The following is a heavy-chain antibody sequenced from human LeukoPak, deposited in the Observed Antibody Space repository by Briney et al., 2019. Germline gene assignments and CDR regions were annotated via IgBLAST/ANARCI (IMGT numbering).Heavy chain of an antibody. V-gene: IGHV5-51*01. J-gene: IGHJ4*02. CDR3: ARLGCSSTSCYGEFDY. CDR2: IYPGDSDT. D-gene: IGHD2-2*01. CDR1: GYSFTSYW. Sequence: GESLQISCKGSGYSFTSYWIGWVRQMPGKGLEWMGIIYPGDSDTRYSPSFQGQVTISADKSISTAYLQWSSLKASDTAMYYCARLGCSSTSCYGEFDYWGQGTLVTVSS.